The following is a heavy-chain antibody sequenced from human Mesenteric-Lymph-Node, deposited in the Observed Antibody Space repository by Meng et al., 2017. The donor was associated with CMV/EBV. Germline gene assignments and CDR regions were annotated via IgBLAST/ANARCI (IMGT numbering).Heavy chain of an antibody. Sequence: GESLKISCAASGFTFSSYSMNWVRQAPGKGLEWVSYISSSSSTIYYADSVKGRFTISRDNAKNSLYLQMNSLRAEDTAVYYCARDEYSYGFSCYFDYWGQGTLVTVSS. J-gene: IGHJ4*02. CDR2: ISSSSSTI. V-gene: IGHV3-48*04. D-gene: IGHD5-18*01. CDR1: GFTFSSYS. CDR3: ARDEYSYGFSCYFDY.